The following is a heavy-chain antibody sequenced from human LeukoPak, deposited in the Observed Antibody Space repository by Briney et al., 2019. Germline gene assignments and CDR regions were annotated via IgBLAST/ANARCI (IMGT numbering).Heavy chain of an antibody. D-gene: IGHD4-23*01. Sequence: GGCLRLSCAASGFTFSSYDMHWVRPVIGKGLAWVSAIATSDDTFYAGSVKGRFTISRDNGKNSLYLPMNSLGAGDTAVYYCARENSGGIIAEFDYWGQGILVTVSS. J-gene: IGHJ4*02. CDR2: IATSDDT. V-gene: IGHV3-13*04. CDR3: ARENSGGIIAEFDY. CDR1: GFTFSSYD.